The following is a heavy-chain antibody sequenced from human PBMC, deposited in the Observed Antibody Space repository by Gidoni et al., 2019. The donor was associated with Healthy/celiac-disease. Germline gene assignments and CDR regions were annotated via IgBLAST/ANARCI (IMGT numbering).Heavy chain of an antibody. CDR2: INPSGGST. J-gene: IGHJ3*02. D-gene: IGHD3-22*01. CDR3: ARGPLYYYDSSGYPRQRLDAFDI. Sequence: QVQLVQSGAEVKKPGASVKVSCKASGYTFTSYYMHWVRPAPGQGLEWMGIINPSGGSTSYAQKFQGRVTMTRDTSTSTVYMELSSLRSEDTAVYYCARGPLYYYDSSGYPRQRLDAFDIWGQGTMVTVSS. CDR1: GYTFTSYY. V-gene: IGHV1-46*01.